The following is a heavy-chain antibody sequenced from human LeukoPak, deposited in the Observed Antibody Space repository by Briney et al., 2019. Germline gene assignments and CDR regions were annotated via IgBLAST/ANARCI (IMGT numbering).Heavy chain of an antibody. CDR3: ARDVGITVADSFDP. Sequence: ASVKVSCKASGYTFTGYYMHWVRQAPGQGLEWMGWINPNSGGTNYAQKFQGRVTMTRDTSISTAYMELSRLRSDDTAVYYCARDVGITVADSFDPWGQGTLVTVSS. CDR2: INPNSGGT. V-gene: IGHV1-2*02. J-gene: IGHJ5*02. CDR1: GYTFTGYY. D-gene: IGHD6-19*01.